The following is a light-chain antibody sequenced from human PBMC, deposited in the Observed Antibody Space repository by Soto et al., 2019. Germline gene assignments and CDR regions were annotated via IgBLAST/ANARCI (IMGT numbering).Light chain of an antibody. J-gene: IGLJ1*01. CDR1: SSDVGAYNY. CDR3: SSYAGSHTFV. CDR2: EVT. Sequence: QSVLTQPASVSGSPGQSITISCTGTSSDVGAYNYVSWYQHHPGKVPKLLIYEVTNRPSGVSDRFSGSKSGNTASLTISGLQAEDEADYYCSSYAGSHTFVFGTGTKVTVL. V-gene: IGLV2-14*01.